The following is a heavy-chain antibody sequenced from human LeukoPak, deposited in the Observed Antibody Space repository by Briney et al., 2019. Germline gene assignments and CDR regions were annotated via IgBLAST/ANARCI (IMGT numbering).Heavy chain of an antibody. J-gene: IGHJ5*02. CDR1: GFTFSAYS. V-gene: IGHV3-21*04. D-gene: IGHD5-24*01. CDR3: ARNQLEMATITGWFDP. CDR2: ISSSSSII. Sequence: GGSLRLSCAASGFTFSAYSMNWVRQAPGKGLEWVSSISSSSSIIYYAGSVKGRFTISRDNAKNSLYLQMNSLRAEDTAVYYCARNQLEMATITGWFDPWGEGTLVTVSS.